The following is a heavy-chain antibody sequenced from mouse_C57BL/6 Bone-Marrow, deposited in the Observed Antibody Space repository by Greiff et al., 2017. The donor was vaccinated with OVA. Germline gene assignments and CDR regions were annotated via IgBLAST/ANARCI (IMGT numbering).Heavy chain of an antibody. J-gene: IGHJ2*01. CDR3: ARSDYGSSWYYFDY. V-gene: IGHV1-72*01. CDR1: GYTFTSYW. D-gene: IGHD1-1*01. CDR2: IDPNSGGT. Sequence: QVQLKEPGAELVKPGASVKLSCKASGYTFTSYWMHWVKQRPGRGLEWIGRIDPNSGGTKYNEKFKSKATLTVDKPSSTAYMQLSSLTSEDSAVYYCARSDYGSSWYYFDYWGQGTTLTVSS.